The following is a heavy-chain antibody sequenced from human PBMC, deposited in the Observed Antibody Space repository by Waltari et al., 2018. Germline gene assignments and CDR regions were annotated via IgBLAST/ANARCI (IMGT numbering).Heavy chain of an antibody. D-gene: IGHD6-19*01. CDR2: ISAYNGNT. J-gene: IGHJ4*02. Sequence: QVQLVQSGAEVKKPGASVKVSCKASGYTFTSYGISWVRQAPGQGLEWMGWISAYNGNTSYAQKFQGRVTMTRDTSTSTVYMELSSLRSEDTAVYYCAVVAGTGYFDYWGQGTLVTVSS. CDR1: GYTFTSYG. CDR3: AVVAGTGYFDY. V-gene: IGHV1-18*01.